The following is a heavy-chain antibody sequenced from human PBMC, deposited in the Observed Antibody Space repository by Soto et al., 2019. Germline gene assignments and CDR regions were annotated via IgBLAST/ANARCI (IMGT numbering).Heavy chain of an antibody. Sequence: GGSLRLSCAASGFTFSNYWMTWVRQAPGKGLEWVANINQDGSEKYYVDSVKGRFTISRDDAKNTLYLQMNSLRAEDTAVYYCARDLSSCTSARCYSYYYGMDVWGQGTTVTV. CDR2: INQDGSEK. D-gene: IGHD2-2*01. J-gene: IGHJ6*02. CDR3: ARDLSSCTSARCYSYYYGMDV. V-gene: IGHV3-7*01. CDR1: GFTFSNYW.